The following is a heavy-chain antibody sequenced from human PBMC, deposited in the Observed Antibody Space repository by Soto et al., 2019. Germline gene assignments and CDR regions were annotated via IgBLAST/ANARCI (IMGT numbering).Heavy chain of an antibody. CDR1: GFTFSNAW. V-gene: IGHV3-15*01. J-gene: IGHJ3*02. D-gene: IGHD3-16*01. CDR2: IKSKTDGGTT. CDR3: TLRFFPDAFDI. Sequence: EVQLVESGGGLVKPGGSLRLSCAASGFTFSNAWMSWVRQAPGKGLEWVGRIKSKTDGGTTDYAAPVKGRFTISRDDSKNTLYLQMNSLKTEDTAVYYCTLRFFPDAFDIWSQGTMVTVSS.